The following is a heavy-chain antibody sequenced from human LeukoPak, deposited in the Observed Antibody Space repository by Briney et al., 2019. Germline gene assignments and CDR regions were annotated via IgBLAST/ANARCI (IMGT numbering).Heavy chain of an antibody. CDR1: GDSISSYY. CDR2: ISASGST. Sequence: SETLSLTCTVSGDSISSYYWSWIRQPAGKGLEWFGRISASGSTRYNPSLQSRVTMSVDTSKNQFSLKLSSVTAADTAVYYCARDRGDYFDYWGQGTLVTVSS. V-gene: IGHV4-4*07. CDR3: ARDRGDYFDY. J-gene: IGHJ4*02.